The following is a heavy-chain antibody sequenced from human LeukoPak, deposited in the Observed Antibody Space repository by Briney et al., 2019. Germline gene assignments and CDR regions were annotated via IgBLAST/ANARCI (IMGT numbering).Heavy chain of an antibody. Sequence: SETLSLTCTVSGGSIRSSYYYWGWIRQPPGKGLEWIGSIYDSGSTYYNPSLKSRVTISVDTSKNQFSLKLSSVTAADTAVYYCARIGYGAGYWGQGTLVTVSS. D-gene: IGHD4-17*01. CDR1: GGSIRSSYYY. V-gene: IGHV4-39*07. CDR2: IYDSGST. J-gene: IGHJ4*02. CDR3: ARIGYGAGY.